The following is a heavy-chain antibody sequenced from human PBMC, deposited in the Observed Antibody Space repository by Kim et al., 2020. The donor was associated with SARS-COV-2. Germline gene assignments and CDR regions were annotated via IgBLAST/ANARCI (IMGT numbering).Heavy chain of an antibody. CDR1: GYTLTELS. D-gene: IGHD2-2*01. J-gene: IGHJ3*02. V-gene: IGHV1-24*01. Sequence: ASVKVSCKVSGYTLTELSMHWVRQAPGKGLEWMGGFDPEDGETIYAQKFQGRVTMTEDTSTDTAYMELSSLRSEDTAVYYCATPSGGIVVVPAADRASAFDIWGQGTMVTVSS. CDR3: ATPSGGIVVVPAADRASAFDI. CDR2: FDPEDGET.